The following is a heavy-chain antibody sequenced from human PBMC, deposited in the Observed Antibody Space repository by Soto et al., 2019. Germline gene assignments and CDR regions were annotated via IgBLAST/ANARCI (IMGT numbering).Heavy chain of an antibody. CDR1: GSTFSSYS. CDR2: ISVSSSYI. D-gene: IGHD6-13*01. J-gene: IGHJ4*02. V-gene: IGHV3-21*01. Sequence: EVQLVESGGGLVKPGGSLRLSCAASGSTFSSYSMNWVRQAPRKGLEWVSSISVSSSYIYYADSVKGRFTISRDNAKNSLYLQMNSLRAEDTAVYYCARDPMAAAHYYFDYWGQGTLVTVSS. CDR3: ARDPMAAAHYYFDY.